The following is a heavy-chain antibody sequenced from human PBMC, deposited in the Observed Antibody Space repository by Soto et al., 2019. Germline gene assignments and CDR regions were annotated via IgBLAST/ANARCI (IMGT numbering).Heavy chain of an antibody. CDR3: ASRDPGTSVDY. J-gene: IGHJ4*02. D-gene: IGHD1-1*01. V-gene: IGHV4-4*02. CDR2: IYRTGST. CDR1: GGSFTSNNW. Sequence: SSETLSLTGAVSGGSFTSNNWWTWVRQPPGQGLEWIGEIYRTGSTNYNPSLKSRVTISLDKSENQFSLKVTSLTAADTAVYYCASRDPGTSVDYWGQGTLVTVSS.